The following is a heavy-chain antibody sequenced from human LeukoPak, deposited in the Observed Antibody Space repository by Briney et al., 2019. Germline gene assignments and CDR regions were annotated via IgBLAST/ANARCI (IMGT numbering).Heavy chain of an antibody. CDR1: GFTFDDYG. Sequence: RPGGSLSLSCAASGFTFDDYGMSWVRQAPGKGLEWVSGINWNGGSTGYADSVKGRLTISRDNAKNSLYLQMNSLRAEDTALYYCARAVGATGVYYFDYWGQGTLVTVSS. CDR2: INWNGGST. J-gene: IGHJ4*02. V-gene: IGHV3-20*04. D-gene: IGHD1-26*01. CDR3: ARAVGATGVYYFDY.